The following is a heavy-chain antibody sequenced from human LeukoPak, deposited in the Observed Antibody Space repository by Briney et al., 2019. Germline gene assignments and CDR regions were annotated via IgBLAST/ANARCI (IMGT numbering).Heavy chain of an antibody. CDR3: ARGWYCSSTSCYPCYMDV. J-gene: IGHJ6*03. D-gene: IGHD2-2*01. CDR2: VYYSGST. Sequence: SETLSLTCTVSGGSISSYYWSWIRQPPGKGLEWIGYVYYSGSTNYNPSLKSRVTISVDTSKNQFSLKLNSVTAADTAVYYCARGWYCSSTSCYPCYMDVWGKGTTVTVSS. V-gene: IGHV4-59*01. CDR1: GGSISSYY.